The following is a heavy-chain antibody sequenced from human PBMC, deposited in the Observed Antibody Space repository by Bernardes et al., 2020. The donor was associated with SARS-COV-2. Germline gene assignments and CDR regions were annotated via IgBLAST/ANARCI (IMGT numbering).Heavy chain of an antibody. CDR1: GFTFSSYS. CDR2: LSSSSSTI. Sequence: AGSLSLSCAASGFTFSSYSMNWVRQAPGQGLEWVSYLSSSSSTIYYADSVKGRFTISRDNAKNSLYLQMNSLRAEDTAVYYCARDQRSGVVANMYGMDVWGQGNTVT. V-gene: IGHV3-48*01. CDR3: ARDQRSGVVANMYGMDV. J-gene: IGHJ6*02. D-gene: IGHD2-2*01.